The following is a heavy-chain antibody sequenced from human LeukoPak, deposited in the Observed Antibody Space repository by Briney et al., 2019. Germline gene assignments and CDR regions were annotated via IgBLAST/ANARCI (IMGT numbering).Heavy chain of an antibody. Sequence: GGSLRLSCAASGFTFSSYAMHWVRQAPGKGLEWVAVISYDGSNKYYADSVKGRFTISRDNSKNTLYLQMNSLRAEDTAVYYCARGGTERWLQPLPDYWGQGTLVTVSS. CDR1: GFTFSSYA. J-gene: IGHJ4*02. V-gene: IGHV3-30*04. CDR2: ISYDGSNK. CDR3: ARGGTERWLQPLPDY. D-gene: IGHD5-24*01.